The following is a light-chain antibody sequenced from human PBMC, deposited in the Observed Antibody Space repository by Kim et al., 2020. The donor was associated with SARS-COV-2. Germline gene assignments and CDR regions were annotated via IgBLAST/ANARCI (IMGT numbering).Light chain of an antibody. CDR1: QSTSTW. CDR2: KVS. V-gene: IGKV1-5*03. CDR3: QLYNTYWT. J-gene: IGKJ1*01. Sequence: SSSVGDRVTITCRASQSTSTWVAWYQQKPGKAPKLLIYKVSSLEGGVPSRFSGSGSGTEFTLTISSLQPDDFATYYCQLYNTYWTFGQGTKVDIK.